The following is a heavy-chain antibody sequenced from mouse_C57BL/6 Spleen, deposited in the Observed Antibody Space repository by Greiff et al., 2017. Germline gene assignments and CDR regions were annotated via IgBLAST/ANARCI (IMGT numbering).Heavy chain of an antibody. Sequence: EVMLVESGGGLVKPGGSLKLSCAASGFTFSAYGMHWVRQAPEKGLEWVAYISSGSSTIYYADTVKGRFTISRDNAKNTLFLQMTSLRSEDTAMYYCARSGNYFDYWGQGTTLTVSS. D-gene: IGHD3-2*02. J-gene: IGHJ2*01. CDR2: ISSGSSTI. CDR1: GFTFSAYG. V-gene: IGHV5-17*01. CDR3: ARSGNYFDY.